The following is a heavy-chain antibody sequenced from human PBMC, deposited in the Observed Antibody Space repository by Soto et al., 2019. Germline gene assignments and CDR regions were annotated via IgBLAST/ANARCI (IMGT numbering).Heavy chain of an antibody. J-gene: IGHJ6*03. CDR2: ISSSSSYI. CDR1: GFTFSSYS. D-gene: IGHD6-6*01. CDR3: ARVEQLAPYDYYYYTDV. Sequence: GESLKISCAASGFTFSSYSMNWVRQAPGKGLEWVSSISSSSSYIYYADSVKGRFTISRDNAKNSLYLQMNSLRAEDTAVYYCARVEQLAPYDYYYYTDVWGKGTTVTVSS. V-gene: IGHV3-21*01.